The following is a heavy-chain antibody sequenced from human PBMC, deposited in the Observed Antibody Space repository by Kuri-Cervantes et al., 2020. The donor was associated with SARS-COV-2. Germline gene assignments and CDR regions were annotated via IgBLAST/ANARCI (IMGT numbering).Heavy chain of an antibody. D-gene: IGHD2-8*02. J-gene: IGHJ3*02. Sequence: GSLKTSFASSGFTFSSYAMHLVRQAPGKGLEWVAVISYDGSNKYYAYSVKGRFTIFRNNSKKTLYLQMNSLRAEDTAVYYCAGGQITGGDDFDNWGQGTMVTVSS. CDR3: AGGQITGGDDFDN. CDR2: ISYDGSNK. V-gene: IGHV3-30*07. CDR1: GFTFSSYA.